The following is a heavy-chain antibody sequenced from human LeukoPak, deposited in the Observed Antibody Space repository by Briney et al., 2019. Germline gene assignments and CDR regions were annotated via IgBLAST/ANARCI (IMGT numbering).Heavy chain of an antibody. J-gene: IGHJ4*02. CDR1: GFTFSNYA. V-gene: IGHV3-23*01. CDR3: AKAGGVAVAGIDY. CDR2: ISGSGGDT. Sequence: GGSLRLSCAASGFTFSNYAMTWVRQSPGKGLEWVSTISGSGGDTYYADSVKGRFTMSRDNSKNTLDLQMSSLRAEDTAIYYCAKAGGVAVAGIDYWGQGTLVTVSS. D-gene: IGHD6-19*01.